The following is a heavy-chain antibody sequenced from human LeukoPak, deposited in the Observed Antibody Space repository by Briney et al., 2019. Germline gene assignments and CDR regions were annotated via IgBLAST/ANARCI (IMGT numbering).Heavy chain of an antibody. J-gene: IGHJ4*02. CDR2: IIPIFGTA. CDR1: GGTFSSYA. CDR3: ARDWSAYSYGYYLHY. D-gene: IGHD5-18*01. V-gene: IGHV1-69*05. Sequence: ASVEVSCKASGGTFSSYAISWVRQAPGQGLEWMGRIIPIFGTANYAQKFQGRVTITTDESTSTAYMELSSLRSEDTAVYYCARDWSAYSYGYYLHYWGQGTLVTVSS.